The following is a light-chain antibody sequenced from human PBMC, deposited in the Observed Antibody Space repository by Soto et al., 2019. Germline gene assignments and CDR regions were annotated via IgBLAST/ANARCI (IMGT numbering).Light chain of an antibody. V-gene: IGKV3-20*01. CDR1: QNVSSY. CDR2: DAS. CDR3: QQYGGSPWT. J-gene: IGKJ1*01. Sequence: PGEIATLSCRASQNVSSYLLWYQQKPGQAPRLLIYDASNRATGIPARFSGSGSGTDFTLTISRLEPEDFAVFYCQQYGGSPWTFGQGTKVDIK.